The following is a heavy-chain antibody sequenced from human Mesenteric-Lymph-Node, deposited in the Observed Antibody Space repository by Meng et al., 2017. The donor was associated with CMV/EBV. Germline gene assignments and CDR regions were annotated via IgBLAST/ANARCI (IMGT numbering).Heavy chain of an antibody. CDR2: IYSGGST. D-gene: IGHD3-9*01. J-gene: IGHJ4*02. CDR3: ARPIQGRVTIFSD. Sequence: GESLKISCAASGFTVSSNYMTWVRQAPGKGLEWVSVIYSGGSTHYADSVEGRFIISRDNSKNTVYLQMSSLRVEDTAVYYCARPIQGRVTIFSDWGQGSLVTVSS. V-gene: IGHV3-66*02. CDR1: GFTVSSNY.